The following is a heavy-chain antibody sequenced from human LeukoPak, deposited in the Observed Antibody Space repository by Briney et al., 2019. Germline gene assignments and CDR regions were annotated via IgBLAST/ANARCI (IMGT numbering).Heavy chain of an antibody. D-gene: IGHD3-10*01. Sequence: SETLSLNCTVSGGSISTYYWSWIRQPPGKGLEWIGCIYYSGSTIYNPSLKSRVTISVEKSKNQFSLKRSSVTAADTAVYYCGSTIYNPSLKSRVTISVEKSKNQFSLKLSSVTAADTAVYYCARDLGLRYDGNSDAFDIWGQGTMVTVSS. V-gene: IGHV4-59*01. CDR2: IYYSGST. J-gene: IGHJ3*02. CDR1: GGSISTYY. CDR3: GSTIYNPSLKSRVTISVEKSKNQFSLKLSSVTAADTAVYYCARDLGLRYDGNSDAFDI.